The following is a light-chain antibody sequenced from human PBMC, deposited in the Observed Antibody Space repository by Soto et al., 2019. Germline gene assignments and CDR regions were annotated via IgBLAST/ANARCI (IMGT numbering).Light chain of an antibody. CDR1: QSISSW. Sequence: EIQMTQSPSTLSASVGERVTITCRASQSISSWLDWYQQKPGKAPKLLIYDASNLASGVPSRFSGSGSGTEFTLTISSLQPDDFAIYYCQQYNRYPFTFGPGTKVDIK. CDR3: QQYNRYPFT. J-gene: IGKJ3*01. V-gene: IGKV1-5*01. CDR2: DAS.